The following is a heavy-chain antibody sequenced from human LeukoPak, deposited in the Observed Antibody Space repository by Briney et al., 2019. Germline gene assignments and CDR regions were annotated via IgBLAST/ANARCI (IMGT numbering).Heavy chain of an antibody. J-gene: IGHJ6*03. CDR3: ARGGVGTAAGYYYYYYMDV. D-gene: IGHD6-13*01. CDR2: INSDGSTT. CDR1: GFTFSSYW. V-gene: IGHV3-74*01. Sequence: GGSLRLSCAASGFTFSSYWMHWVRQAPGKGLVWVSRINSDGSTTSYADSVKGRFTISRDNAKNTLYLQMNSLRAEDTAVYYCARGGVGTAAGYYYYYYMDVWGKGTTVNVSS.